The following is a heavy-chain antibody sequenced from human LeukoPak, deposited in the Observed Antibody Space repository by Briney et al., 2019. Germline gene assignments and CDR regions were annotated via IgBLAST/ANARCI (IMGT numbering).Heavy chain of an antibody. CDR2: ISGSGGST. CDR3: AKDRQWSTRGTFDY. V-gene: IGHV3-23*01. D-gene: IGHD6-19*01. J-gene: IGHJ4*02. CDR1: GFTFSSYE. Sequence: PGGSLRLSCAASGFTFSSYEMNWVRQAPGKGLEWVSAISGSGGSTYYADSVKGRFTISRDNSKNTLYLQMNSPRAEDTAVYYCAKDRQWSTRGTFDYWGQGTLVTVSS.